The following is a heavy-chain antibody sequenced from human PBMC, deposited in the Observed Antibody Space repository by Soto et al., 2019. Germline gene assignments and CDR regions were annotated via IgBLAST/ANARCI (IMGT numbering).Heavy chain of an antibody. CDR3: ASDRLWGTAMVLWYFDL. V-gene: IGHV3-30-3*01. J-gene: IGHJ2*01. Sequence: GGSLRLSCAASGFTFISYAMHWVRQAPGKGLEWVAVISYDGSNKYYADSVKGRFTISRDNSKNTLYLQMNSLRAEDTAVYYCASDRLWGTAMVLWYFDLWGRGTLVTVSS. CDR1: GFTFISYA. D-gene: IGHD5-18*01. CDR2: ISYDGSNK.